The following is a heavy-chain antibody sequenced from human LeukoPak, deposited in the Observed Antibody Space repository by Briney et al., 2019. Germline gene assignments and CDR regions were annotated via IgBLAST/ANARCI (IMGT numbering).Heavy chain of an antibody. Sequence: PSETLSLTCTVSGGSISSGSYYWSWIRQPAGKGLEWIGRIYTSGSTNYNPYLKSRVTISVDTSKNQFSLKLSSVTAADTAVYYCARDGLGGYCSSTSCFDAFDIWGQGTMVTVSS. V-gene: IGHV4-61*02. CDR1: GGSISSGSYY. D-gene: IGHD2-2*01. J-gene: IGHJ3*02. CDR3: ARDGLGGYCSSTSCFDAFDI. CDR2: IYTSGST.